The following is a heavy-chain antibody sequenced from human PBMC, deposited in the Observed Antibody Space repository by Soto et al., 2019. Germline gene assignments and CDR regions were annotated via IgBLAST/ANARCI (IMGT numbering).Heavy chain of an antibody. D-gene: IGHD4-17*01. CDR1: GFTFSSYV. V-gene: IGHV3-33*01. Sequence: GGSLRLSCAASGFTFSSYVMHWVRQAPGKGLEWVAVIWYDGSNKYYADSVKGRFTISRDNSKNTLYLQMNSLRAEDTAVYYCARQRLRRDDAFDIWGQGTMVTVSS. J-gene: IGHJ3*02. CDR3: ARQRLRRDDAFDI. CDR2: IWYDGSNK.